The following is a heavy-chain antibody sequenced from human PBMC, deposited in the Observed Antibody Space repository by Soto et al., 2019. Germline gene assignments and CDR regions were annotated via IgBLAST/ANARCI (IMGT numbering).Heavy chain of an antibody. CDR1: GGSISSYY. V-gene: IGHV4-59*08. Sequence: SETLSLTCTVSGGSISSYYWSWIRQPPGKGMEWIGYIYYSGSTNYNPSLKSRVTISVDTSKNQFSLKLSSVTAADTAVYYCARAGGMTTGYYYYGMDVWGQGTTVTVSS. CDR2: IYYSGST. J-gene: IGHJ6*02. D-gene: IGHD4-17*01. CDR3: ARAGGMTTGYYYYGMDV.